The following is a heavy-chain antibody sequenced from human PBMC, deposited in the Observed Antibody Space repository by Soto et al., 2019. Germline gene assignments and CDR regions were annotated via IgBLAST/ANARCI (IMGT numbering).Heavy chain of an antibody. D-gene: IGHD2-15*01. Sequence: EVQLLESGGGLVQPGGSLRLSCAASGFNFISYAMNWVRQAPGKGLECVSDISASGSSTYYADSVKGRFTISRDNSKNSIYLQMSSLSAEDTAVSSCAKGGYWSASICYPGFDSWGQGTLVTVSS. V-gene: IGHV3-23*01. J-gene: IGHJ4*02. CDR1: GFNFISYA. CDR3: AKGGYWSASICYPGFDS. CDR2: ISASGSST.